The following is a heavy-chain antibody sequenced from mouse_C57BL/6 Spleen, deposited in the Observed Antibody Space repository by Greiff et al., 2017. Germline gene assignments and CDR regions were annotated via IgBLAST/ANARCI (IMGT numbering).Heavy chain of an antibody. J-gene: IGHJ4*01. V-gene: IGHV5-17*01. CDR2: ISSGSSTI. CDR1: GFTFSDYG. D-gene: IGHD1-1*01. Sequence: VQLKESGGGLVKPGGSLKLSCAASGFTFSDYGMHWVRQAPEKGLEWVAYISSGSSTIYYADTVKGRFTISRDNAKNTLFLQMTSLRSEDTAMYYCAKYGSSVMDYWGQGTSVTVSS. CDR3: AKYGSSVMDY.